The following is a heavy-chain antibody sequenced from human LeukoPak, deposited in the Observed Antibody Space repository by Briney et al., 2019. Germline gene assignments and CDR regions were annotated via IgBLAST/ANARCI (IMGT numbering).Heavy chain of an antibody. CDR2: IYYSGSA. CDR1: GGSVSSGSHF. CDR3: ARGRGYGYGIDY. Sequence: SETLSLTCTVPGGSVSSGSHFWSWIRQPPGKGLECIGYIYYSGSANYNPSLKSRITISVDTSKNQFSLSLSSVTAADTALYYCARGRGYGYGIDYWGQGTLVTVSS. J-gene: IGHJ4*02. V-gene: IGHV4-61*01. D-gene: IGHD5-18*01.